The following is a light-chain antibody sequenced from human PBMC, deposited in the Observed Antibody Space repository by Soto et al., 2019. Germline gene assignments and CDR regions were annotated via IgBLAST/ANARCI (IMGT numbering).Light chain of an antibody. CDR2: EDT. Sequence: QSALTQPASVSGSPGQSITISCTGTSSDVGNYDLVSWYQQHPGEAPKLMIYEDTKRPSGVSYRFSGSKSGNTASLTISGLQAEDEADYYCSSYTSSSTRVFGGGTKLTVL. CDR3: SSYTSSSTRV. J-gene: IGLJ3*02. CDR1: SSDVGNYDL. V-gene: IGLV2-14*02.